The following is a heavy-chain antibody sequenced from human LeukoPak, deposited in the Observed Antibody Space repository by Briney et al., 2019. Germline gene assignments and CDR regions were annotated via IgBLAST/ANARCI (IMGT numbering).Heavy chain of an antibody. CDR3: ARENSGYDYDYYYYYMDA. D-gene: IGHD5-12*01. CDR1: GFTFSSYG. CDR2: IRYDGSNE. V-gene: IGHV3-30*02. Sequence: PGGSLRLSCAASGFTFSSYGMHWVRQAPGKGLEWVAFIRYDGSNEYYADSVKGRFTISRDNSKNTLYLQMNSLRAEDTAVYYCARENSGYDYDYYYYYMDAWGKGTTVTVSS. J-gene: IGHJ6*03.